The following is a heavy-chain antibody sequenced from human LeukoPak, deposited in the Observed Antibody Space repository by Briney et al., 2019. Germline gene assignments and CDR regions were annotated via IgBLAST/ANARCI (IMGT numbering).Heavy chain of an antibody. V-gene: IGHV3-48*04. D-gene: IGHD6-13*01. Sequence: GGSLRLSCAASGFTLSTYNMNWVRQAPGKGLEWVSYISSSRSTIYYADSVKGRFTISRDNAWNSLYLQMNSLRAEDTAVYYCARDGESRAEYSSRPNWFDPWGQGTLVTVSS. CDR1: GFTLSTYN. CDR2: ISSSRSTI. J-gene: IGHJ5*02. CDR3: ARDGESRAEYSSRPNWFDP.